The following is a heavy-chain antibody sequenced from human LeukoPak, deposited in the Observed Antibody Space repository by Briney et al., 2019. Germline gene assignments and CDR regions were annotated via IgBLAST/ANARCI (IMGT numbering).Heavy chain of an antibody. CDR1: GGSFSGYF. CDR3: ARHYVDIRTVGASYYYYGLDV. CDR2: INHSGIT. Sequence: PSETLSLTCAVYGGSFSGYFWSWIRQPPGKGLEWIGEINHSGITNYNPSLQSRVTISVDTSNNQFSLKLSSVTAADTAVFYCARHYVDIRTVGASYYYYGLDVWGQGTTVTVSS. D-gene: IGHD3-16*02. J-gene: IGHJ6*02. V-gene: IGHV4-34*01.